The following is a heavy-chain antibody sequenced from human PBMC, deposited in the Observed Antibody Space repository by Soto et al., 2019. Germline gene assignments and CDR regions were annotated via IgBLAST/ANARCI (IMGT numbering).Heavy chain of an antibody. CDR2: ISWNSGSI. D-gene: IGHD4-17*01. CDR3: AKEACCDYGDSRGFDY. CDR1: GFTFDDYA. J-gene: IGHJ4*02. Sequence: GGSLRLSCAASGFTFDDYAMHWVRQAPGKGLEWVSGISWNSGSIAYADSVKGRFTISRDNARNSLYLQMNSLRAEDTALYYCAKEACCDYGDSRGFDYWGQGTLVTVSS. V-gene: IGHV3-9*01.